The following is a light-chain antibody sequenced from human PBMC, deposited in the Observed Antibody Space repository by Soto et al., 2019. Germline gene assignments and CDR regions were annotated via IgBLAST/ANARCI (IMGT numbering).Light chain of an antibody. Sequence: QSVLTQPASVSGSPGQSITISCTGTSSDVGGYNYVSWHQQHPGKAPKLLIYDVTNRPSGVSNRFSASKSGNTASLTISGLQADDEADYYCTSYTSSDSYVFGTGTKVTVL. CDR3: TSYTSSDSYV. J-gene: IGLJ1*01. V-gene: IGLV2-14*01. CDR2: DVT. CDR1: SSDVGGYNY.